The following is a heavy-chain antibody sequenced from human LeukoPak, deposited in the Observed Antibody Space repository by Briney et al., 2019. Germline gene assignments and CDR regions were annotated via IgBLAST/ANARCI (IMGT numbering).Heavy chain of an antibody. CDR2: IYSGGST. J-gene: IGHJ5*02. CDR1: GFTVSSNY. D-gene: IGHD2-2*01. Sequence: QAGGSLRLSCAASGFTVSSNYMSWVRQAPGKGLEWVSVIYSGGSTYYADSAKGRFTISRDNSKNTLYLQMNSLRAEDTAVYYCAKDGRLRYCSSTSCYPWGQGTLVTVSS. V-gene: IGHV3-53*01. CDR3: AKDGRLRYCSSTSCYP.